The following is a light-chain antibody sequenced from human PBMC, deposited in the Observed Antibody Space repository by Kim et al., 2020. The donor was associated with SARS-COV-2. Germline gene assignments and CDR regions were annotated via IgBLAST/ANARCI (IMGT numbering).Light chain of an antibody. V-gene: IGKV3-11*01. CDR1: QSVSSY. CDR3: QQRINWPLT. J-gene: IGKJ4*01. CDR2: DAS. Sequence: LSPGERATLSCRASQSVSSYLAWYQQKSGQAPRLLIYDASKRATGIPARFSGSGSGTDFTLTISSLEPEDFAVYYCQQRINWPLTFGGGTKVDIK.